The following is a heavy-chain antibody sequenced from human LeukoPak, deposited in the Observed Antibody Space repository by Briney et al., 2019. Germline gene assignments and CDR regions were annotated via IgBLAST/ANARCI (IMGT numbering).Heavy chain of an antibody. J-gene: IGHJ4*02. CDR2: ISYDASNE. CDR3: ARAGGLGELSAFTDY. D-gene: IGHD3-16*02. CDR1: GFTFSRHG. V-gene: IGHV3-30*04. Sequence: GGSLRLSCAASGFTFSRHGVHWVRQAPGKGLAWVAAISYDASNEYYADSVKGRFTISRDNTKNTLYLQMNSLRADDTAVYYCARAGGLGELSAFTDYWGQGTPVTVSS.